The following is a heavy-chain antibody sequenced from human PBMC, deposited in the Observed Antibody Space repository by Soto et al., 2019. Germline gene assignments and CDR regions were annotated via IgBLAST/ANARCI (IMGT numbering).Heavy chain of an antibody. CDR1: GFTFRSYA. V-gene: IGHV3-48*02. Sequence: EVQLVEFGGGLVQPGGSLRLSCAASGFTFRSYAMNWVRQAPGKGLEWVSYINSGSSTIYYADSAKGRFTISRDNAKNSLYLQMNSLRDEDTAVYFCVRDRGYTGYDLEYWGQGALVTVSS. CDR2: INSGSSTI. CDR3: VRDRGYTGYDLEY. D-gene: IGHD5-12*01. J-gene: IGHJ4*02.